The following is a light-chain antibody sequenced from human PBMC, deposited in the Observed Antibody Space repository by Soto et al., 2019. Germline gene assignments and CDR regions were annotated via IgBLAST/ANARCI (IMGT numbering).Light chain of an antibody. CDR1: QSVNSN. CDR3: QQYNNWLTWT. CDR2: GAS. J-gene: IGKJ1*01. V-gene: IGKV3-15*01. Sequence: EIAMTQSPATLSVPPGERATLSCRASQSVNSNLAWYQQKPGQGPRLLIYGASTRATGIPARFSGSGSGTEFTLTISSLQSEDFAVYYCQQYNNWLTWTFGQGTKVEVK.